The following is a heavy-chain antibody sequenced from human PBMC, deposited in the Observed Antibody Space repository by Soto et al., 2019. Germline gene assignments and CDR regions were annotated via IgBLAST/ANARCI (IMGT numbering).Heavy chain of an antibody. D-gene: IGHD1-26*01. V-gene: IGHV4-61*01. CDR3: ARQTRVGNWFDP. Sequence: QVQLRESGPGLVKPSETLSLTCTVSGGSVSSGSYYWSWIRQPPGKGLEWIGYIYYSGSTNYNPSLKSRVTISVDTSKNQFSLKLSSVTAADTAVYYCARQTRVGNWFDPWGQGTLVTVSS. CDR1: GGSVSSGSYY. J-gene: IGHJ5*02. CDR2: IYYSGST.